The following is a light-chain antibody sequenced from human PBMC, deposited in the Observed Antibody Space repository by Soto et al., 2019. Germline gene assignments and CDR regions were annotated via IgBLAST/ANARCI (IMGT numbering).Light chain of an antibody. CDR2: DVS. CDR3: CSYAGSHPVI. J-gene: IGLJ2*01. Sequence: QSALAQPRSVSGSPGQSVAISCTGTDSDFGGYNYVSWYQQHPGKVPKVIISDVSKRPSGVPDRFSGSKSGNTASLTISGLQTEDEADYYCCSYAGSHPVIFGGGTKVTVL. V-gene: IGLV2-11*01. CDR1: DSDFGGYNY.